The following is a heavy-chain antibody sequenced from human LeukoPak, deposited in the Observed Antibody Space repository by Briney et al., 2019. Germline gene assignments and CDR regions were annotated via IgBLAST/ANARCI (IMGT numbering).Heavy chain of an antibody. Sequence: GASVSVSSKPSGYSFTIYSIHWVRQAPGQGPEWMGRINPSGGSTTYAQRFQGIVTMTRDTSTSTVYMDLSSLRSDDTAVYYCAREPYSSSFDFWGRGTVVTVSS. D-gene: IGHD6-13*01. CDR1: GYSFTIYS. CDR3: AREPYSSSFDF. CDR2: INPSGGST. J-gene: IGHJ4*02. V-gene: IGHV1-46*01.